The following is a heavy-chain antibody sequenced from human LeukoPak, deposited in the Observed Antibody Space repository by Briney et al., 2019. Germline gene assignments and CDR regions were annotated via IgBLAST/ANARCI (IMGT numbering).Heavy chain of an antibody. Sequence: PSDTLSLTCAVSGGSISRSDYYWGWIRQPPGKGLEGIGHIYYSGTIHYSPSLQSRVIISVDTSKKHFSLKMNSVTAADAALYYCAVGGVLTLTFDDWGQATQVTVSS. CDR3: AVGGVLTLTFDD. D-gene: IGHD3-16*01. V-gene: IGHV4-39*07. CDR1: GGSISRSDYY. CDR2: IYYSGTI. J-gene: IGHJ4*02.